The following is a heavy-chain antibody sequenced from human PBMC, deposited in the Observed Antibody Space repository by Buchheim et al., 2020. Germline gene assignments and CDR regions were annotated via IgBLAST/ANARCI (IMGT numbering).Heavy chain of an antibody. V-gene: IGHV3-30-3*01. D-gene: IGHD2-15*01. CDR3: AKGGYCSGGSCYSVY. J-gene: IGHJ4*02. CDR2: ISYDGSNK. CDR1: GFTFSSYA. Sequence: QVQLVESGGGVVQPGRSLRLSCAASGFTFSSYAMHWVRQAPGKGLEWVAVISYDGSNKYYADSVKGRFTISRDNSKNTLYLQMNSLRAEDTAVYYCAKGGYCSGGSCYSVYWGQGTL.